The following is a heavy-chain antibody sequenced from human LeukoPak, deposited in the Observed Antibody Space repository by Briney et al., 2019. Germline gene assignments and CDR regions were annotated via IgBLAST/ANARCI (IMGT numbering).Heavy chain of an antibody. Sequence: PGGSLRLSCAASGFTFSSYGMSWVRQAPGKGLEWVSAISGSGGSTYYADSVKGRFTISRDNSKNTLYLQMNSLRAEDTAVYYCAKDPSGSYYPYYFDYWGQGTLVTVSS. CDR3: AKDPSGSYYPYYFDY. J-gene: IGHJ4*02. CDR1: GFTFSSYG. V-gene: IGHV3-23*01. D-gene: IGHD1-26*01. CDR2: ISGSGGST.